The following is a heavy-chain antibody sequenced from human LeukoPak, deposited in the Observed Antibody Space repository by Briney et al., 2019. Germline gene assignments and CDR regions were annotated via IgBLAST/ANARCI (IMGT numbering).Heavy chain of an antibody. CDR3: ARKYYYDSSGFLDY. Sequence: SETLSLTCAVYGGSFSGYYWSWIRQPPGKGLEWIGEINHSGSTNYNPSLKSRVTISVDTSKNQFSLKLSSVTAADTAVYYCARKYYYDSSGFLDYWGQGTLVTVSS. D-gene: IGHD3-22*01. CDR2: INHSGST. V-gene: IGHV4-34*01. J-gene: IGHJ4*02. CDR1: GGSFSGYY.